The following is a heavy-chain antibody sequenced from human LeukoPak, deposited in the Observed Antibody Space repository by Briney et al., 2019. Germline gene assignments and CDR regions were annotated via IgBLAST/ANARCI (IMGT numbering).Heavy chain of an antibody. V-gene: IGHV4-34*01. D-gene: IGHD3-10*01. Sequence: SETLCLTCAVYGGSFSGYDWSWIRQPPGKGLEWIGEINHSGSTNYNPSLKSRVTISVDTSKNQFSLKLSSVTAADTAVYYCARVVPAGAFDIWGQGTMVTVSS. CDR1: GGSFSGYD. CDR2: INHSGST. CDR3: ARVVPAGAFDI. J-gene: IGHJ3*02.